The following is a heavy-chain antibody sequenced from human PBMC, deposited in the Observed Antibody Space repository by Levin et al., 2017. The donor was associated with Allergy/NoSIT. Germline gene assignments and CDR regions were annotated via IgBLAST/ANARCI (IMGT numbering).Heavy chain of an antibody. CDR1: GFSVSGNY. Sequence: GGSLRLSCAASGFSVSGNYMSWVRQAPGKGLEWVSVIYDSGGTNYADSVKGRFTISRDNSKNTLFLQMNSLRAEDTAVYYCSGSYYLFDYWGQGTLVTVSS. V-gene: IGHV3-53*01. CDR3: SGSYYLFDY. D-gene: IGHD1-26*01. CDR2: IYDSGGT. J-gene: IGHJ4*02.